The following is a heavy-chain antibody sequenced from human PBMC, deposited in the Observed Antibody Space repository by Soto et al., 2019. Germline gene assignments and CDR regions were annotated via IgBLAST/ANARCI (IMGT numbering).Heavy chain of an antibody. CDR2: ISGSGGST. V-gene: IGHV3-23*01. Sequence: PGGSLRVSCAASGFTFSSYAMSWVRQAPGKGLEWVSAISGSGGSTYYADSVKGRFTISRDNSKNTLYLQMNSLRAEDTAVYYRAKDIVKQQLVSAFPPLNGMDVWGQGTTVTVSS. CDR1: GFTFSSYA. D-gene: IGHD6-13*01. J-gene: IGHJ6*02. CDR3: AKDIVKQQLVSAFPPLNGMDV.